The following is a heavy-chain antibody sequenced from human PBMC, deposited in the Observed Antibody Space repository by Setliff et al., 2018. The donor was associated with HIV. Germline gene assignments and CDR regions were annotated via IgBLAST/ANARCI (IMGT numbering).Heavy chain of an antibody. V-gene: IGHV4-39*01. CDR2: IHYNEKT. CDR1: DGSASNSRYY. Sequence: NPSETLSLTCTVSDGSASNSRYYWAWIRQPPGKGLEYIGSIHYNEKTYYNPSLKSQVTISIDTSKNQFSLNLTSVTAADTAVYYCASRVYYYDSNNFLREEGFDPWGQGTLVTVSS. CDR3: ASRVYYYDSNNFLREEGFDP. J-gene: IGHJ5*02. D-gene: IGHD3-22*01.